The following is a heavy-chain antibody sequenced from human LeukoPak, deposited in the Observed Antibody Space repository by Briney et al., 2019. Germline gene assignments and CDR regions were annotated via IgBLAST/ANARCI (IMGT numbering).Heavy chain of an antibody. CDR1: GFTFSNAW. V-gene: IGHV3-49*04. D-gene: IGHD5-18*01. CDR3: TRYKRGYSYGYFDY. CDR2: IRSKAYGGTT. Sequence: PGGSLRLSCAASGFTFSNAWMSWVRQAPGKGLEWVGFIRSKAYGGTTEYAASVKGRFTISRDDSKSIAYLQMNSLKTEDTAVYYCTRYKRGYSYGYFDYWGQGTLVTVSS. J-gene: IGHJ4*02.